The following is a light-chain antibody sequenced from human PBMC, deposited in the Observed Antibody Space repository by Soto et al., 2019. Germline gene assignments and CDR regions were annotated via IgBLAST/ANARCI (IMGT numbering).Light chain of an antibody. CDR3: QQYNNWPPIT. J-gene: IGKJ5*01. CDR2: GAS. Sequence: EMVLTQSPGTLSLSPGERATLSCRASQSISSNSLAWYQQKPGQAPRLLIYGASTRATGIPARFSGSGSGTEFTLTISSLQSEDFAVYYCQQYNNWPPITFGQGTRLEIK. V-gene: IGKV3-15*01. CDR1: QSISSN.